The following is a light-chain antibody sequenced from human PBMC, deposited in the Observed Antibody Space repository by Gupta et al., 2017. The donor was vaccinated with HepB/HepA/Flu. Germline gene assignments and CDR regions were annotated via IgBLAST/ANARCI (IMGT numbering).Light chain of an antibody. Sequence: EVVLTQAPCTLSLSPGEKATLSCRASQGVGTRYLARYQQKPGQAPRLLIHGTSTRAAGIPDRFSGSGSGTDFTLTISRLEPEDLAGYFCQHYGSSPLFIFGPGTKVDIK. CDR2: GTS. CDR3: QHYGSSPLFI. CDR1: QGVGTRY. J-gene: IGKJ3*01. V-gene: IGKV3-20*01.